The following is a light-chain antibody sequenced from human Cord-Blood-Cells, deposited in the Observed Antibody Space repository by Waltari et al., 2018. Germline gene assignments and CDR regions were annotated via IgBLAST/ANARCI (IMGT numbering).Light chain of an antibody. J-gene: IGKJ2*01. CDR3: QQNGSSLYT. Sequence: EIVLTQSPGTLSLSPGERATLPCRASQSVSSSYVTWYQQKPGQAPMLLIYGASSRATGIPDRFSGIGSGTDFTLTISRLEPEDFAVYYCQQNGSSLYTFGQGTKLEIK. CDR2: GAS. V-gene: IGKV3-20*01. CDR1: QSVSSSY.